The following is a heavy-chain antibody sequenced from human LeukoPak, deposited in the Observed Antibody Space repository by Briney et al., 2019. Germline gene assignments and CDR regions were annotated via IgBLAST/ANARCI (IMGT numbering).Heavy chain of an antibody. D-gene: IGHD6-13*01. CDR1: GYSISGHYY. CDR3: ARNTVGSWYFDY. Sequence: SETLSLTCTVSGYSISGHYYWGWIRQPPGKGLEWIGGLYHSGSTYYNPSLRSRVTISVDTSKNQFSLNLSSVTAADTAVYYCARNTVGSWYFDYWGQGTLVIVSS. J-gene: IGHJ4*02. CDR2: LYHSGST. V-gene: IGHV4-38-2*02.